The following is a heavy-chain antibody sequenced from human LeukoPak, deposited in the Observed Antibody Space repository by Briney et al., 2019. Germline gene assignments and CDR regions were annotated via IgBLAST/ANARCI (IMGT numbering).Heavy chain of an antibody. CDR3: VRDQSEFDS. CDR1: GGSIKTYY. Sequence: PSETLSLTCSVCGGSIKTYYWTWIRQPPGKGLEWIGYIHYSGSTDSNPSLMGRVTISLDTSKSQFSLELRSVTAADTAVYYCVRDQSEFDSWGQGTVVTVSS. V-gene: IGHV4-59*01. J-gene: IGHJ4*02. CDR2: IHYSGST.